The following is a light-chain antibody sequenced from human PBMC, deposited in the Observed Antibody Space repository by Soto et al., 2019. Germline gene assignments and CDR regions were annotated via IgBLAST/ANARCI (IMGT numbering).Light chain of an antibody. CDR2: EVS. CDR3: TSYTSSTSYVV. CDR1: SSDVGGYNY. J-gene: IGLJ2*01. Sequence: QSALSQPASVSGSPGQSITISCTGTSSDVGGYNYVSWYQQHPGKAPKLMIYEVSHRPSGVSNRFSASKSGNTASLTISGLQAEDEADYYCTSYTSSTSYVVFGGGTKLTVL. V-gene: IGLV2-14*01.